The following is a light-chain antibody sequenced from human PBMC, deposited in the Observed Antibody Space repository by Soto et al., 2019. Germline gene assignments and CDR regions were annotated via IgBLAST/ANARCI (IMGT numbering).Light chain of an antibody. Sequence: EIVLTPSPGTLSLSPGERATLSCRASQSVSNNYLAWYQQKPGQAPRLLIYGASNRATGIPARFSGSGSGTDFTLTISSLEPEDFAVYYCQQRSNWPPEITFGQGTRREIK. J-gene: IGKJ5*01. CDR2: GAS. CDR3: QQRSNWPPEIT. V-gene: IGKV3-11*01. CDR1: QSVSNNY.